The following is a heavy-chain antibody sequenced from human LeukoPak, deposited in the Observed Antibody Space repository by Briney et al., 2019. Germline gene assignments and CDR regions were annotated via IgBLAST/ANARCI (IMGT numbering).Heavy chain of an antibody. Sequence: GGSPRLSCAASGFTFSSYSMNWVRQAPGKGLEWVSYISSSSSTIYYADSVKGRFTISRDNAKNSLYLQMNSLRAEDTAVYYCARGESSYYYDSSGYPGDYWGQGTLVTVSS. V-gene: IGHV3-48*01. D-gene: IGHD3-22*01. J-gene: IGHJ4*02. CDR2: ISSSSSTI. CDR3: ARGESSYYYDSSGYPGDY. CDR1: GFTFSSYS.